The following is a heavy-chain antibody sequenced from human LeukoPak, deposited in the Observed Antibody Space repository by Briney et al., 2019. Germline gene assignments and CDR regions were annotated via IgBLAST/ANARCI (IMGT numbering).Heavy chain of an antibody. Sequence: GGSLRLSCAASGFILCSYDMHWVRQPPGKGLEWLAVISREGSIKYHADSVRGRFTISRDNSHNTLYLQMNSLRAEDTAVYYCARHFTTGSIDHWGQGNLVTVSS. CDR3: ARHFTTGSIDH. CDR1: GFILCSYD. CDR2: ISREGSIK. D-gene: IGHD2-15*01. V-gene: IGHV3-30*04. J-gene: IGHJ4*02.